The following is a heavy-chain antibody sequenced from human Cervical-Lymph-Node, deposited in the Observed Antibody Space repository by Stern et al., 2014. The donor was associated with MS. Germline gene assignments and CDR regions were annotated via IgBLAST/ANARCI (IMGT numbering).Heavy chain of an antibody. V-gene: IGHV3-7*01. D-gene: IGHD1-1*01. CDR2: IRQDGADN. Sequence: EVHLVESGGALVQPGGSLRLSCAASGFTFSSYYMSWVRQAPGTGLEWLANIRQDGADNYYAGSVKGRFFISRDNAKNSLYLQMNSLRADDTAVYYCAGLEYTTWSRGFDYLGQGTLVTVSS. CDR3: AGLEYTTWSRGFDY. CDR1: GFTFSSYY. J-gene: IGHJ4*02.